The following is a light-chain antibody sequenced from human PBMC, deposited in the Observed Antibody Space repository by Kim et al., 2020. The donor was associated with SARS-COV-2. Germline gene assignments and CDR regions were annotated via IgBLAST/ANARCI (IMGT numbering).Light chain of an antibody. J-gene: IGLJ3*02. CDR3: SSYTSSSTRV. Sequence: NFMLTQPHSVSESPGKTVTISCTRSSGSIDDNYVQWYQQRPGGVPTTVIYEDDQRPSGVSDRFSGSIDNSSNSASLTISGLRTEDEAGYYCSSYTSSSTRVFGGGTQLTVL. CDR2: EDD. V-gene: IGLV6-57*04. CDR1: SGSIDDNY.